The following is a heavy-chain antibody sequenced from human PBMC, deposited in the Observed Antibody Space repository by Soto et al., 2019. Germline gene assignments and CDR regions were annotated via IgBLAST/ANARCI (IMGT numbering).Heavy chain of an antibody. CDR1: GFTFLGHY. CDR2: INPNSGGGT. CDR3: AGSRTGALDY. V-gene: IGHV1-2*02. Sequence: QVQLVQSGAGVKKPGASVKLSCKASGFTFLGHYIHWVRQAPGQGLEWVGWINPNSGGGTVYAQKFQGRVTMTADTSTSIASMDLTSLRGDDTAVYYCAGSRTGALDYWGPGALGTVSS. J-gene: IGHJ4*02. D-gene: IGHD7-27*01.